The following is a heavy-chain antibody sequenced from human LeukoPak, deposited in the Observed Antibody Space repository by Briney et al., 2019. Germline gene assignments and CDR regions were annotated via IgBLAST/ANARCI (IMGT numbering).Heavy chain of an antibody. Sequence: PGGSLRLSCAASGFTFSSYWMHWVRQAPGKGLVWVSRINCDGSSTSYADSVKGRFTISRDNDKNTLYLQMNSLRAEDTAVYYCARDLYYDILTGEWPLDYWGQGTLVTVSS. D-gene: IGHD3-9*01. V-gene: IGHV3-74*01. CDR1: GFTFSSYW. CDR3: ARDLYYDILTGEWPLDY. CDR2: INCDGSST. J-gene: IGHJ4*02.